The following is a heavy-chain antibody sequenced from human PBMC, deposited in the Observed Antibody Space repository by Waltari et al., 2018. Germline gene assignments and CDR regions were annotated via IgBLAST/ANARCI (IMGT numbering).Heavy chain of an antibody. D-gene: IGHD6-19*01. CDR3: ARGGGQWLVRTDACDI. CDR1: GFTFSSYE. J-gene: IGHJ3*02. CDR2: ISSSGSTR. Sequence: EVQLVESGGGLVQPGGSLRLSCAASGFTFSSYEMNWVRQAPGKGLEWVSYISSSGSTRYYADSGKGRFTISRDNAKNSLYLQMNSRRAEDTAVYYCARGGGQWLVRTDACDIWGQGTMVTVSS. V-gene: IGHV3-48*03.